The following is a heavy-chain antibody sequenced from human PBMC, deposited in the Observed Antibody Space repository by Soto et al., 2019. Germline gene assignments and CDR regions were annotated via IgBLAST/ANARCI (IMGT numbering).Heavy chain of an antibody. CDR2: IHYNGNT. D-gene: IGHD3-10*01. V-gene: IGHV4-59*12. CDR3: ARGTRLWFGELSVYGPKRQGPYYYGMDV. J-gene: IGHJ6*02. CDR1: GDSISAYS. Sequence: PSETLSLTCTVSGDSISAYSWSWVRQPPGKGLEWIGNIHYNGNTKYNPSLKSRVTMSVDTSKNQFSLKLSSVTAADTAVYYCARGTRLWFGELSVYGPKRQGPYYYGMDVWGQGTTVTVSS.